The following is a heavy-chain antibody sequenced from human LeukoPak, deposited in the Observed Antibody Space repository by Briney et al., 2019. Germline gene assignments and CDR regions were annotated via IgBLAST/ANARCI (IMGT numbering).Heavy chain of an antibody. Sequence: GGSLRLSCAASGFTLSSYSMNWVRHAPGEGLEGVSYISSSSSTIYYADSVKGRFTISRDNAKNSLYLQMNSLRAEDTAVYYCATGIAAAGKDYYYYYMDVWGKGTTVTGSS. CDR3: ATGIAAAGKDYYYYYMDV. CDR2: ISSSSSTI. CDR1: GFTLSSYS. V-gene: IGHV3-48*01. J-gene: IGHJ6*03. D-gene: IGHD6-13*01.